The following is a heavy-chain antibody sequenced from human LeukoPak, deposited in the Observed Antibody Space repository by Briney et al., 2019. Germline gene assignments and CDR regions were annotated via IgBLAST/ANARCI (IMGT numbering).Heavy chain of an antibody. CDR2: INHSGST. V-gene: IGHV4-34*01. CDR1: GGSFSGYY. J-gene: IGHJ4*02. Sequence: SETLSLTCAVYGGSFSGYYWSWIRQPPGKGLEWIGEINHSGSTNYNPSLKSRVTISVDRSKNQFSLKLSSVTAADTAVYYCASHVTYYGSGSYWGYFDYWGQGTLVTVSS. D-gene: IGHD3-10*01. CDR3: ASHVTYYGSGSYWGYFDY.